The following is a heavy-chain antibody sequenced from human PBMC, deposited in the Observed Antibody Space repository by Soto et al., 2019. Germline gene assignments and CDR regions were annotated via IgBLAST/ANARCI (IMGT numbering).Heavy chain of an antibody. CDR2: IYYTGTT. Sequence: SETLSLTCTVSGVSISSSYWSWIRQSPGTGLEWIGYIYYTGTTNYNPSLKRCVTISLDTAKNQFSLNVNSLTTADTAVYFCARGGNRYSNTASGVGGFDFWGQGTLVTVSS. CDR1: GVSISSSY. CDR3: ARGGNRYSNTASGVGGFDF. J-gene: IGHJ4*02. D-gene: IGHD5-12*01. V-gene: IGHV4-59*01.